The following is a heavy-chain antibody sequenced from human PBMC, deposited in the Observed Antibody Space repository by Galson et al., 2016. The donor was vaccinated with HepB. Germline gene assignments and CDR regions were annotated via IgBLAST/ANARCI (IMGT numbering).Heavy chain of an antibody. CDR1: GGPISGAY. CDR3: ARSGGSAGMH. CDR2: MRDSGDT. V-gene: IGHV4-59*08. J-gene: IGHJ1*01. Sequence: SETLSLTCSVSGGPISGAYWSWTRQPPGKGLEWIAYMRDSGDTNYNPPLKSRVTISVDTSINQFSLRLSSVTAGDTAVYYCARSGGSAGMHWGQGTLVTVSS. D-gene: IGHD3-16*01.